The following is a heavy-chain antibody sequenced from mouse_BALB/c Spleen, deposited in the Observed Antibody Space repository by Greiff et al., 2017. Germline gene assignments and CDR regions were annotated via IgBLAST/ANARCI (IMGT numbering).Heavy chain of an antibody. CDR2: IRNKANGYTT. J-gene: IGHJ2*01. CDR3: ARDSYGSVDY. CDR1: GFTFTDYY. Sequence: EVTLVESGGGLVQPGGSLRLSCATSGFTFTDYYMSWVRQPPGKALEWLGFIRNKANGYTTEYSASVKGRFTISRDNSQSILYLHMNTLRAEDSATYYCARDSYGSVDYWGQGTTLTVSS. D-gene: IGHD1-1*01. V-gene: IGHV7-3*02.